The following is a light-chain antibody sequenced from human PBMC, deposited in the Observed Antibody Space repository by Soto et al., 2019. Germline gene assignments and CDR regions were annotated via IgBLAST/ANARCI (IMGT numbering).Light chain of an antibody. CDR3: QKRRNFT. CDR2: DAS. CDR1: QSVSSY. Sequence: EIVLTQSPATLSLSPGERATLSCRASQSVSSYLAWYQQKPGQAPRLLIYDASNRATGIPARFSGSGSGTDFTLSISSLEPEDFAGYYCQKRRNFTFGQGTKLEIK. V-gene: IGKV3-11*01. J-gene: IGKJ2*01.